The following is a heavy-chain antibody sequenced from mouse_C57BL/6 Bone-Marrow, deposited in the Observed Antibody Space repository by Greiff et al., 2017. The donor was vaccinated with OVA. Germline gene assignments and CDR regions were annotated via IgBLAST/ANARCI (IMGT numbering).Heavy chain of an antibody. D-gene: IGHD2-3*01. V-gene: IGHV1-59*01. Sequence: QVQLQQPGAELVRPGTSVKLSCTASGYTFTSYWMHWVKQRPGQGLEWIGVIDPSDSYTNYNQKFKGKATLTVDTSSSTAYMQLSSLTSEDSAVYYCAREICYDLGGYAMDYWGQGTSVTVSS. CDR1: GYTFTSYW. CDR2: IDPSDSYT. CDR3: AREICYDLGGYAMDY. J-gene: IGHJ4*01.